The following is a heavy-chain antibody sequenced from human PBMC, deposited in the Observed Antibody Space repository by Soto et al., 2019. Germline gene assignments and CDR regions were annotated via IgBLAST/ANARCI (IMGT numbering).Heavy chain of an antibody. CDR2: IIPIFGTA. CDR1: GGTFSSYA. V-gene: IGHV1-69*01. J-gene: IGHJ4*02. Sequence: QVQLVQSGAEVKKPGSSVKVSCKASGGTFSSYAISWVRQAPGQGLEWMGGIIPIFGTASYAQKFQGRVTITADESTSTAYMELSSVRSEDTAVYYCAMKSGSWYRKGVNFDYWGQGTLVTLSS. CDR3: AMKSGSWYRKGVNFDY. D-gene: IGHD6-13*01.